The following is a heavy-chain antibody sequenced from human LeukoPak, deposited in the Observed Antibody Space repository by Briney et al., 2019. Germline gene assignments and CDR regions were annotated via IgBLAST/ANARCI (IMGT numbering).Heavy chain of an antibody. V-gene: IGHV4-30-2*01. CDR1: GVSISSGGYS. CDR3: ARASSSWTYYFDY. D-gene: IGHD6-13*01. CDR2: IYHSGST. Sequence: PSETLSLTCAVSGVSISSGGYSWSWIRQPPGKGLEWIGYIYHSGSTYYNPSLKSRVTISVDRSKNQFSLKLSSVTAADTAVYYCARASSSWTYYFDYWGRGTLVTVSS. J-gene: IGHJ4*02.